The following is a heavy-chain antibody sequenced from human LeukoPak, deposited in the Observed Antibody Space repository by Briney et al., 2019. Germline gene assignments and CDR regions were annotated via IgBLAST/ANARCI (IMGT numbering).Heavy chain of an antibody. J-gene: IGHJ4*02. D-gene: IGHD1-1*01. CDR2: IYSDDST. V-gene: IGHV3-66*01. Sequence: GGSLRLSCAASGFTVSSNYMSWVRQAPGKGLEWVSVIYSDDSTYYADSVKGRFTISRDNAKNTLYLQMNSLRVEDTAVYYCARDYNWNPPDYWGQGTLVTVSS. CDR1: GFTVSSNY. CDR3: ARDYNWNPPDY.